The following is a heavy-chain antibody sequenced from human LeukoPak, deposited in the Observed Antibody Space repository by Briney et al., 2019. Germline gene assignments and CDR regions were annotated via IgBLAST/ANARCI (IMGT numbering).Heavy chain of an antibody. CDR2: ISYDGSNK. V-gene: IGHV3-33*05. CDR1: GFTFSSYG. J-gene: IGHJ5*02. D-gene: IGHD1-7*01. Sequence: SGGSLRLSCAASGFTFSSYGMHWVRQAPVKGLEWVTGISYDGSNKHYSESVKGRLTISRDNSKNTLDLQMNSLTAEDTAVYYCARWNSNWFDPWGQGTLVTVSS. CDR3: ARWNSNWFDP.